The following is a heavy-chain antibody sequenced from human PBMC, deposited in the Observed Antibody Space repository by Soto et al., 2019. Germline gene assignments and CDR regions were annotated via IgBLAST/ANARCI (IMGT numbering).Heavy chain of an antibody. CDR1: GFTFSSYA. Sequence: TGGSLRLSCAASGFTFSSYAMSWVRQAPGKGLEWVATISNTGGGTYYADSVKGRFTISRDNSKNTLYLQMSSLRVEDTAVYYCAKDRLAGNFDYWGQGTQVTVSS. V-gene: IGHV3-23*01. CDR2: ISNTGGGT. J-gene: IGHJ4*02. CDR3: AKDRLAGNFDY.